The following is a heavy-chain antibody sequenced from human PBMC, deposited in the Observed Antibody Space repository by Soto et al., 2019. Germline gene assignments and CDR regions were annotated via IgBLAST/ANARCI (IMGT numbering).Heavy chain of an antibody. CDR3: TRASHGRIIDY. CDR1: GGSISTNY. J-gene: IGHJ4*02. V-gene: IGHV4-59*08. CDR2: IHYSGST. Sequence: SETLSLTCTVSGGSISTNYWSWIRQSPGKGLEWIGYIHYSGSTNYNPSLTSRVTMSVDTSRNQFSLKLSSVTAADTSVYYCTRASHGRIIDYWGQGTLVTVSS.